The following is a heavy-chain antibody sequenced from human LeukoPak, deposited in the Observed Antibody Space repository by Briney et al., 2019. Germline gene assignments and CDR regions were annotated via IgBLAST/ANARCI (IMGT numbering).Heavy chain of an antibody. Sequence: PGGSLRLSCAASGFTFSSYWMHWVRQAPGKGLVWVSRINGDGSSTTYADSVKGRFTISRDNAKNTLYLQMNSLRAEDTAVYYCARWETTVTTLDYWGQGTLVTVSS. J-gene: IGHJ4*02. CDR1: GFTFSSYW. CDR2: INGDGSST. V-gene: IGHV3-74*01. D-gene: IGHD4-17*01. CDR3: ARWETTVTTLDY.